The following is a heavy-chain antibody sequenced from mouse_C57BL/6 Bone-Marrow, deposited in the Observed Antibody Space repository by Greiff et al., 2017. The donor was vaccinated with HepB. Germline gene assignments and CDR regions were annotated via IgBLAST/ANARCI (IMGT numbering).Heavy chain of an antibody. J-gene: IGHJ2*01. CDR1: GYTFTSYW. V-gene: IGHV1-59*01. Sequence: QVQLQQPGAELVRPGPSVKLSCKASGYTFTSYWMHWVKQRPGQGLEWIGVIDPSDSYTNYNQKFKGKATLTVDTSSSTAYMQLSSLTSEDSAVYYCARYGDGGRHYFDYWGQGTTLTVSS. D-gene: IGHD1-1*02. CDR2: IDPSDSYT. CDR3: ARYGDGGRHYFDY.